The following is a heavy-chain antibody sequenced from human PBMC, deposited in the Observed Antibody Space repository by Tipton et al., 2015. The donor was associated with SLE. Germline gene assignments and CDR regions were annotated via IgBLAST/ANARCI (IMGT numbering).Heavy chain of an antibody. V-gene: IGHV3-49*04. D-gene: IGHD4-23*01. J-gene: IGHJ6*02. CDR3: TRGRGGPYYYYGMDV. CDR2: IRSKAYGGTT. Sequence: QLVQSGGGLVQPGRSLRLSCTASGFTFGDYAMSWVRQAPGKGLEWVGFIRSKAYGGTTEYAASVKGRFTISRDDSKSIAYLQMNSLKTEDTAVYYCTRGRGGPYYYYGMDVWGQGTTVTVSS. CDR1: GFTFGDYA.